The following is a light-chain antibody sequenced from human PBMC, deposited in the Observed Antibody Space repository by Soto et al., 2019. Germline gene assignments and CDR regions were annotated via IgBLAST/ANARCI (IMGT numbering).Light chain of an antibody. CDR3: QQYNSYSRT. V-gene: IGKV1-5*01. CDR1: KSISSW. Sequence: DIQMTQSHSPLSASVGDRVTITCRASKSISSWLAWYQQQPGKAPKLLIYDASSLESGVPSRFSGSGSGTEFTLTISSLQPDDFASYYCQQYNSYSRTFGQGTKVEIK. J-gene: IGKJ1*01. CDR2: DAS.